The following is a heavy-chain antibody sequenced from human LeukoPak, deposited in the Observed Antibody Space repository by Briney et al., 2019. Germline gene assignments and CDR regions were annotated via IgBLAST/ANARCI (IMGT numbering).Heavy chain of an antibody. D-gene: IGHD6-19*01. V-gene: IGHV3-53*01. J-gene: IGHJ4*02. CDR3: AKHSGSSGWYNDY. CDR1: GFTVSNNH. CDR2: TYSDGTT. Sequence: PGGSLRLSCGASGFTVSNNHMSWVRQAPGKGLEWVSITYSDGTTYYSDSVKGRFTISRDNSGNTLYVQMNSLRAEDTAVYYCAKHSGSSGWYNDYWGQGTLVTVSS.